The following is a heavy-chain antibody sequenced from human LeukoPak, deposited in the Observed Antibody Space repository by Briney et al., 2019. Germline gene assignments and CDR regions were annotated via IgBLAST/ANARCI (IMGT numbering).Heavy chain of an antibody. Sequence: SETLSLTCTVSGGSISSSSYYWGWIRQPPGKGLEWIGSIYYSGSTYYNPSLKSRVTISVDTSKNQFSLKLSSVTAADTAPYYCARTDSVNTDGLIHVLDPWGRGTLVTVSS. CDR3: ARTDSVNTDGLIHVLDP. CDR2: IYYSGST. CDR1: GGSISSSSYY. J-gene: IGHJ5*02. D-gene: IGHD4-17*01. V-gene: IGHV4-39*07.